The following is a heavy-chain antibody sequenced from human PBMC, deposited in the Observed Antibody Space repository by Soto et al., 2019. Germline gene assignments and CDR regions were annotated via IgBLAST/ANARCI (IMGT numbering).Heavy chain of an antibody. J-gene: IGHJ4*02. CDR2: IYHSGST. V-gene: IGHV4-38-2*01. CDR3: ARANRY. Sequence: SETLSLTCAVSGYSISSGYYWGWIRQPPGKGLEWIGSIYHSGSTYYNPSLKSRVTISVDTSKNQFSLKLSSVTAADTAVYYCARANRYWGQGTLVTVSS. CDR1: GYSISSGYY.